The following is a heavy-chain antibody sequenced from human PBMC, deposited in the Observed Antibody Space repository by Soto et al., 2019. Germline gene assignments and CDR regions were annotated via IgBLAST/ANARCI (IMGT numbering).Heavy chain of an antibody. CDR1: GFAFSSYS. CDR2: IGAGFTI. D-gene: IGHD2-8*02. Sequence: GGSLRLSCAASGFAFSSYSIHWVRQTPGKGLGWVSVIGAGFTIYYADSVRGRFTISRDNSKNTLYLQMNTLRAEDTATYFCAHGSCTGADCYPNPYFDYWGQGVLVTVSS. J-gene: IGHJ4*02. V-gene: IGHV3-23*01. CDR3: AHGSCTGADCYPNPYFDY.